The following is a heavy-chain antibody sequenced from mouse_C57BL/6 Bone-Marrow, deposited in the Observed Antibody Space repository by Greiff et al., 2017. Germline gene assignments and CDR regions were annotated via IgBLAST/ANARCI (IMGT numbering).Heavy chain of an antibody. Sequence: EVQLVESGGGLVKPGGSLKLSCAASGFTFSSYAMSWVRQTPEKRLEWVATISDGGSYTYYPDNVKGRFTISRDNAKNNLYLQMSHLKSEDTAMYYCARDQGGRQLRLRDAYWGQGTLVTVSA. CDR3: ARDQGGRQLRLRDAY. V-gene: IGHV5-4*01. CDR2: ISDGGSYT. J-gene: IGHJ3*01. CDR1: GFTFSSYA. D-gene: IGHD3-2*02.